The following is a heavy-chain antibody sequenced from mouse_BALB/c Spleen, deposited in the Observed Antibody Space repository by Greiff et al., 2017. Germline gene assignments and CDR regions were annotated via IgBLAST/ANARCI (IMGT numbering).Heavy chain of an antibody. J-gene: IGHJ3*01. Sequence: EVKLMESGGGLVKPGGSLKLSCAASGFTFSSYAMSWVRQTPEKRLEWVASISSGGSTYYPDSVKGRFTISRDNARNILYLQMSSLRSEDTAMYYCAREYDGYLAYWGQGTLVTVSA. V-gene: IGHV5-6-5*01. CDR3: AREYDGYLAY. CDR2: ISSGGST. D-gene: IGHD2-3*01. CDR1: GFTFSSYA.